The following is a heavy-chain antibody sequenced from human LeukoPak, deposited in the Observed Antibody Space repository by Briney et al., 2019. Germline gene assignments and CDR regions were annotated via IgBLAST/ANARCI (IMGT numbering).Heavy chain of an antibody. Sequence: PSETLSLTCTVSGDSITSNDFYWGWIRQAPGKGLEWIGSIHYSGTTYYNPSLKSRVTISVDTSKRHFSLKLSSVTAADTAVYYCARVGQRTGWGQGILVTVSS. V-gene: IGHV4-39*07. CDR1: GDSITSNDFY. J-gene: IGHJ4*02. CDR3: ARVGQRTG. CDR2: IHYSGTT. D-gene: IGHD1-14*01.